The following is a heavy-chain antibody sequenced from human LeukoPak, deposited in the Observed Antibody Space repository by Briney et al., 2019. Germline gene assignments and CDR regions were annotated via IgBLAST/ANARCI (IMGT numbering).Heavy chain of an antibody. J-gene: IGHJ4*02. D-gene: IGHD6-13*01. Sequence: GGSLRLSCAASGFTFSSYAMSWVRQAPGKGLEWVSVISGSGGSTYYADSVKGRFTISRDNSKNTLYLQMNSLRAEDTAVYYCANFIAAAGTPITDYWGQGTLVTVSS. CDR2: ISGSGGST. CDR3: ANFIAAAGTPITDY. CDR1: GFTFSSYA. V-gene: IGHV3-23*01.